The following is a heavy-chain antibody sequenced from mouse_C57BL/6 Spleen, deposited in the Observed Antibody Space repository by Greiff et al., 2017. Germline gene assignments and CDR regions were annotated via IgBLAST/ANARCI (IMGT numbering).Heavy chain of an antibody. Sequence: VKLVESGPELVKPGASVKISCKASGYAFSSSWMNWVKQRPGKGLEWIGRIYPGDGDTNYNGKFKGKATLTADKSSSTAYMQLSSLTSEDSAVDFCARWDYGSSYGYYWGQGTTLTVSS. J-gene: IGHJ2*01. CDR2: IYPGDGDT. V-gene: IGHV1-82*01. CDR3: ARWDYGSSYGYY. D-gene: IGHD1-1*01. CDR1: GYAFSSSW.